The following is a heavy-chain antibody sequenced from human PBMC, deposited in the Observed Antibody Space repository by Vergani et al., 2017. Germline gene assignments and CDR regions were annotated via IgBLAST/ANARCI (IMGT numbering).Heavy chain of an antibody. J-gene: IGHJ5*02. CDR1: GGSISSGGYY. CDR3: ASLHYDFWSGYYRKNWFDP. D-gene: IGHD3-3*01. Sequence: QVQLQESGPGLVKPSQTLSLTCTVSGGSISSGGYYWSWIRQHPGKGLEWIGYIYYSGSTYYNPSLKSRVTVSVDTSKNPFSLKLSSVTAADTAVYYCASLHYDFWSGYYRKNWFDPWGQGTLVTVSS. V-gene: IGHV4-31*03. CDR2: IYYSGST.